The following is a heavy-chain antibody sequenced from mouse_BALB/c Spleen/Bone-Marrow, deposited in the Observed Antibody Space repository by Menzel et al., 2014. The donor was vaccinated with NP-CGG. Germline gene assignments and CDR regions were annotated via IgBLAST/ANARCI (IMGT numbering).Heavy chain of an antibody. CDR2: IFPGDGGT. CDR3: ARNYRYAWFAY. CDR1: GYTFTSYD. J-gene: IGHJ3*01. V-gene: IGHV1-85*01. Sequence: QVQLKHSGAELVKPGVSVKLSCKASGYTFTSYDINWVRQRPEQGLEWIGWIFPGDGGTKCNEKFKGKATLTTDKSSSTAYMQLNRLTFEDSAVYFCARNYRYAWFAYWGQGTLVTVSA. D-gene: IGHD2-14*01.